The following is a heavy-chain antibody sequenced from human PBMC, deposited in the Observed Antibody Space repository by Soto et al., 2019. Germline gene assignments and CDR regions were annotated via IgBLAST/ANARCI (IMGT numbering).Heavy chain of an antibody. CDR2: IYTSASI. V-gene: IGHV4-4*07. CDR1: GADINTYS. CDR3: ARDREAGYNFYYGMDV. J-gene: IGHJ6*02. D-gene: IGHD6-19*01. Sequence: WETLSLTCSVSGADINTYSWTWIRQPAGKGLEWIGRIYTSASINYNPSLRGRVTLSVDTSTNQVSLKLASVTAADTAVYYCARDREAGYNFYYGMDVCGQGTTVTVSS.